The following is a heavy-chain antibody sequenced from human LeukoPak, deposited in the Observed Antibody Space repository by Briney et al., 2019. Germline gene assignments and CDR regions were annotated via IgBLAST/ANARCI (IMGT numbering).Heavy chain of an antibody. J-gene: IGHJ4*02. CDR2: INPNSGGT. CDR3: ASSSVRGVVSSFDY. D-gene: IGHD3-10*01. V-gene: IGHV1-2*02. CDR1: GYTFTGYY. Sequence: ASVKVSCKASGYTFTGYYMHWVRQAPGQGLEWMGWINPNSGGTNYAQKFQGRVTMTRDTSISTAYMELSRLRSDDTAVYYCASSSVRGVVSSFDYWGQGTLVTVSS.